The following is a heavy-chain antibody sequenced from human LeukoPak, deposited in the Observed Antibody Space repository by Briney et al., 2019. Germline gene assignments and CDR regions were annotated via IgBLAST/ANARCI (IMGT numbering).Heavy chain of an antibody. V-gene: IGHV4-59*01. CDR1: GGAISRYY. D-gene: IGHD6-19*01. CDR2: IYYSGST. Sequence: SETLSLTCTVSGGAISRYYWSWIRQPPGKGLEWIGYIYYSGSTNYNPSLKSRVTISVDTSKNQFSLKLSSVTAADTAVYYCTGATTVAGSYFDYWGQGTLVTVSS. CDR3: TGATTVAGSYFDY. J-gene: IGHJ4*02.